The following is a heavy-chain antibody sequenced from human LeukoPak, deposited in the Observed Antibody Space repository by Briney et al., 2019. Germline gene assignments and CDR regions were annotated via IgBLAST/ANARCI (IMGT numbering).Heavy chain of an antibody. CDR1: GFTVSSNY. J-gene: IGHJ6*02. CDR3: ARDSYGDYRFGMDV. Sequence: GGSLRLSCAASGFTVSSNYMSWVRQAPGKGLEWVSLISGGGSTYYADSVKGRFTISRDNSKNKLYLQMNSLRVEDTAVYYCARDSYGDYRFGMDVWGQGTTVTVSS. D-gene: IGHD4-17*01. V-gene: IGHV3-53*01. CDR2: ISGGGST.